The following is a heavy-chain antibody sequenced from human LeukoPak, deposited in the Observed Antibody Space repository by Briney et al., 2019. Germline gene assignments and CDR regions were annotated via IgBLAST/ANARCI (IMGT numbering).Heavy chain of an antibody. CDR1: GFTFSGSA. V-gene: IGHV3-73*01. CDR3: TRLSEVTRNLGDY. Sequence: GGSLRLSCAASGFTFSGSAMHWVRQASGKGLEWVGRIRSKANSYATAYAASVKGRFTISRDDSKNTAYLQMNSLKTEDTAVYYCTRLSEVTRNLGDYWGQGTLVTVSS. CDR2: IRSKANSYAT. J-gene: IGHJ4*02. D-gene: IGHD4-23*01.